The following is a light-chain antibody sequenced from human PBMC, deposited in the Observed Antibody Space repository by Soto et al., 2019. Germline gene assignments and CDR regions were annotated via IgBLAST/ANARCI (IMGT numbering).Light chain of an antibody. Sequence: EIVLTQSPGTLSLSPGEIATLSCRASQSVSSTYLAWYQQKAGQAPRLLIYGASSRATGIPNMFSGGGSGTDFTLTISRLEPEDFAVYYCQQYDVSPWAFGQGTKLEIK. V-gene: IGKV3-20*01. CDR3: QQYDVSPWA. CDR1: QSVSSTY. J-gene: IGKJ2*01. CDR2: GAS.